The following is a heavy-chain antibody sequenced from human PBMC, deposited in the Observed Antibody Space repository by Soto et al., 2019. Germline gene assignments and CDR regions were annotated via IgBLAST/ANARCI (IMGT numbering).Heavy chain of an antibody. V-gene: IGHV6-1*01. CDR3: SRGFKTNFDY. CDR1: GDSVSSNSAA. J-gene: IGHJ4*02. CDR2: TYYRSKWYN. Sequence: PSQTLSLTCAISGDSVSSNSAAWNWIRQSPSRGLEWLGRTYYRSKWYNDYAISVKSRITINPETSKNQFSLQLNSVTPDDTAVYYCSRGFKTNFDYWGQGTLVTVSS.